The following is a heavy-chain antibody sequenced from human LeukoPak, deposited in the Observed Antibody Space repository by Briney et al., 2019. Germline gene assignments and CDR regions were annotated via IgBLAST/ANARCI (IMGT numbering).Heavy chain of an antibody. CDR1: GGTFSSYA. CDR3: ARGYCTTTSCREGHDY. V-gene: IGHV1-2*02. J-gene: IGHJ4*02. CDR2: INPNSGGT. D-gene: IGHD2-2*01. Sequence: GSSVKVSCKASGGTFSSYAISWVRQAPGQGLEWMGWINPNSGGTNYAQNFQGRVTMTRDTSISTAYMELSSLRSDDTAVYYCARGYCTTTSCREGHDYWGQGTLVTVSS.